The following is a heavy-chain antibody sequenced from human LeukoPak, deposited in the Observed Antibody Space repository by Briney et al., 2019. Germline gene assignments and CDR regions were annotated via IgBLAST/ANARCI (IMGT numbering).Heavy chain of an antibody. Sequence: GGSLRLSCAASGFTFSSYAMSWVRQAPGKGLEWVSAISGSGGSTYYADSVKGRSTISRDNSKNTLYLQMNSLRAEDTAVYYCAKDGSYYGFYYFDYWGQGTLVTVSS. CDR2: ISGSGGST. J-gene: IGHJ4*02. CDR1: GFTFSSYA. CDR3: AKDGSYYGFYYFDY. V-gene: IGHV3-23*01. D-gene: IGHD1-26*01.